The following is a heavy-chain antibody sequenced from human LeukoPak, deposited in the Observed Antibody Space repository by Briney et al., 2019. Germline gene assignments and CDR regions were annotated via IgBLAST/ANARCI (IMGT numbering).Heavy chain of an antibody. D-gene: IGHD3-3*02. J-gene: IGHJ4*02. V-gene: IGHV3-23*01. CDR2: IGEEKSGSLT. CDR3: AKAGGISGWDY. Sequence: GGSLRLSCAASGFTFSNFPMGWVRHAPVKGLEWLSAIGEEKSGSLTKSADSVKGRFTISRDNSENTLYLQMDSLTVEDTAVYYCAKAGGISGWDYWGRGGLVTVSS. CDR1: GFTFSNFP.